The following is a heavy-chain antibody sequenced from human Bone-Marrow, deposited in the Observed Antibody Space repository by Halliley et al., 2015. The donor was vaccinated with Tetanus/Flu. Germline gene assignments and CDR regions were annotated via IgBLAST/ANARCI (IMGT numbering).Heavy chain of an antibody. CDR1: GFSFSNYE. CDR2: ISSSGTTM. Sequence: SLRLSCAASGFSFSNYEMNWVRQAPGMGPEWVSYISSSGTTMHHAESVEGRFTISRDNAKNSLYLQMNNLRAEDTAVYYCLTVQNIAARPAGDYWGQGTLVTVSS. J-gene: IGHJ4*02. D-gene: IGHD6-6*01. V-gene: IGHV3-48*03. CDR3: LTVQNIAARPAGDY.